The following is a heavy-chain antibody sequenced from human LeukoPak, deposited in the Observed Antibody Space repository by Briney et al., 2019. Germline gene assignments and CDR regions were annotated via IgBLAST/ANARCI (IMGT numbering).Heavy chain of an antibody. CDR3: AKGPAWRGYSYGRNWFDP. D-gene: IGHD5-18*01. Sequence: GGSLRLSCAASGFTFDDSAMHWVRQAPGKGLEWVSGISWNSGSIGYTDSVKGRFTISRDNAENSLYLQMNSLRAEDTALYYCAKGPAWRGYSYGRNWFDPWGQGTLVTVSS. CDR1: GFTFDDSA. J-gene: IGHJ5*02. V-gene: IGHV3-9*01. CDR2: ISWNSGSI.